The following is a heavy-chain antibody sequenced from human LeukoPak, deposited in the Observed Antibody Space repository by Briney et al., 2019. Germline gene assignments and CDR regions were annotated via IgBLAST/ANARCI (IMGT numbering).Heavy chain of an antibody. V-gene: IGHV4-59*01. CDR3: ARDRRPYYYDSSGYYFDVPNAFDI. CDR1: GFTFSDYY. D-gene: IGHD3-22*01. J-gene: IGHJ3*02. Sequence: PGGSLRLSCAASGFTFSDYYMSWIRQPPGKGLEWIGYIYYSGSTNYDPSLKSRVTISVDTSKNQFSLKLSSVTAADTAVYYCARDRRPYYYDSSGYYFDVPNAFDIWGQGTMVTVSS. CDR2: IYYSGST.